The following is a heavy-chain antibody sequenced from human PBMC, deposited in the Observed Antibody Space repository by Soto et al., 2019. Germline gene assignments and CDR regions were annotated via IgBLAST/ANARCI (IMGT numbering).Heavy chain of an antibody. CDR1: GYTFTSYG. D-gene: IGHD3-9*01. J-gene: IGHJ5*02. Sequence: ASVKVSCKASGYTFTSYGISWVRQAPGQGLEWMGWISAYNGNTNYAQKLQGRVTMTTDTSTSTAYMELRSLRSDDTAVYYCARDPHRGGYDILTGYFGGGNWFDPWGQGTLVTVSS. V-gene: IGHV1-18*01. CDR2: ISAYNGNT. CDR3: ARDPHRGGYDILTGYFGGGNWFDP.